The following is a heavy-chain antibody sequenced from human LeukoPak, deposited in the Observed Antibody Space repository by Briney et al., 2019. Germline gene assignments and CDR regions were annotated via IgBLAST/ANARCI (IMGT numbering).Heavy chain of an antibody. D-gene: IGHD1-14*01. CDR3: ARALPRKGWFDP. J-gene: IGHJ5*02. V-gene: IGHV4-34*01. CDR2: INHSGST. Sequence: PSETLSFTCAVYGGSFSGYYWSWIRQPPGKGLEWIGEINHSGSTNYNPSLKSRVTISVDTSKNQFSLKLSSVTAADTAVYYCARALPRKGWFDPWGQGTLVTVSS. CDR1: GGSFSGYY.